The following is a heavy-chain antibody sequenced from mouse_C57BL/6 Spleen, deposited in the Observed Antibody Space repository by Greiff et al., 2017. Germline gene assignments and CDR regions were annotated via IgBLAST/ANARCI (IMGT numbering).Heavy chain of an antibody. J-gene: IGHJ4*01. Sequence: QVQLQQPGAELVKPGASVKLSCKASGYTFTSYWMHWVKQRPGRGFEWIGRIDPNSGGTKYNEKFTSKAILTVDKPSSTAYMQLSSLTSEDSAVYYWARREGLDCSLHYYAMDYWGQGTSVTVSS. CDR3: ARREGLDCSLHYYAMDY. CDR1: GYTFTSYW. CDR2: IDPNSGGT. V-gene: IGHV1-72*01. D-gene: IGHD3-2*02.